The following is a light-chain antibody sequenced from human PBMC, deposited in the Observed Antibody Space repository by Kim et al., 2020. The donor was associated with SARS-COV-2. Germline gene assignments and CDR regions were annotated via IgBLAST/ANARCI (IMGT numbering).Light chain of an antibody. CDR3: QAWDSSTAV. CDR1: KLGDKY. CDR2: QDS. J-gene: IGLJ2*01. Sequence: SYELTQPPSVSVTPGQTASITCSGDKLGDKYACWYHRKPGHSPVLVIYQDSKRPSGIPERFSGSNSGNTATLTISGTQDRDQADYYCQAWDSSTAVFGGG. V-gene: IGLV3-1*01.